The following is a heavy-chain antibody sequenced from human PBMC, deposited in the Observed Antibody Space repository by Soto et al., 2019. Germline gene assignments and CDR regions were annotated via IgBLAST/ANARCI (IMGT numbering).Heavy chain of an antibody. D-gene: IGHD6-13*01. CDR1: GFTFSSHS. V-gene: IGHV3-21*01. CDR3: ARGRGVAAAGTLGAEFDP. Sequence: PGGSLRLSCAASGFTFSSHSMNWVRQAPGKGLEWVSSINSGGAYIYYADSVKGRFTISRDNAKNSLYLQMDSLRAEDTAVYYCARGRGVAAAGTLGAEFDPWGQGTLVTVSS. J-gene: IGHJ5*02. CDR2: INSGGAYI.